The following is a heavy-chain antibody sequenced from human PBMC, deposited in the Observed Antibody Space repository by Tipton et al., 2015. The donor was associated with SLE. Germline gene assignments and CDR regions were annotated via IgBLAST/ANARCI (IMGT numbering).Heavy chain of an antibody. CDR2: IFYTGST. V-gene: IGHV4-59*01. Sequence: TLSLTCSVSGASFNIFYWNWIRQPPGKGLEWIGSIFYTGSTKYNPSLQSRVTISLDTSKNQFSLNLSSVTAADTAVYYCAIAVAGTLFFDYWGQGALVTVSS. D-gene: IGHD6-19*01. CDR1: GASFNIFY. J-gene: IGHJ4*02. CDR3: AIAVAGTLFFDY.